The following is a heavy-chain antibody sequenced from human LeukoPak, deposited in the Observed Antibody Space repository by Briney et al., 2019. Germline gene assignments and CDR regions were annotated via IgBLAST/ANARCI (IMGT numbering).Heavy chain of an antibody. CDR3: AKEIGYSYGYGTDY. CDR1: GFTFSSYG. J-gene: IGHJ4*02. V-gene: IGHV3-30*02. Sequence: GGSLRLSRAASGFTFSSYGMHWVRQAPGKGLEWVAFIRYDGSNKYYADSVKGRFTISRDNSKNTLYLQMNSLRAEDTAVYYCAKEIGYSYGYGTDYWGQGTLVTVSS. D-gene: IGHD5-18*01. CDR2: IRYDGSNK.